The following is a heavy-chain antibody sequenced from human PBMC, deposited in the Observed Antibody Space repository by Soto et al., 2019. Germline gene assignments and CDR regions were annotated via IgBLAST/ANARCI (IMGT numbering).Heavy chain of an antibody. D-gene: IGHD3-10*01. CDR2: TYFRGST. J-gene: IGHJ4*01. CDR1: GASVINGY. V-gene: IGHV4-59*08. CDR3: SGYGSGSYYRY. Sequence: SETMSLTCNVSGASVINGYLSWIRKPPGKGLEWIGFTYFRGSTNYNPSVRSRVTISLDASKNQLSLKLRSVTAADTAVYYCSGYGSGSYYRYWGHGTLVTVSS.